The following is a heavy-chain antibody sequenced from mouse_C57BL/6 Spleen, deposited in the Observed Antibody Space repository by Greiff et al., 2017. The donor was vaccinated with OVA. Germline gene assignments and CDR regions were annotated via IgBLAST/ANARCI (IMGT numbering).Heavy chain of an antibody. J-gene: IGHJ4*01. CDR3: ANYYGSSPSYAMDY. CDR2: IYPGDGDT. V-gene: IGHV1-82*01. D-gene: IGHD1-1*01. CDR1: GYAFSSSW. Sequence: QVQLQQSGPELVKPGASVKISCKASGYAFSSSWMNWVKQRPGKGLEWIGRIYPGDGDTNYNGQFKGKATLTADKSSSTAYMQLSSLTSEDSAVYFCANYYGSSPSYAMDYWGQGTSVTVSS.